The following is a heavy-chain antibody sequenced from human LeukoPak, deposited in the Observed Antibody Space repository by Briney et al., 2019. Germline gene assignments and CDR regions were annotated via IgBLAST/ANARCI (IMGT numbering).Heavy chain of an antibody. CDR2: ISSNGDIK. CDR1: GFIFSDYY. Sequence: PGGSLRLSCAASGFIFSDYYMSWIRQAPGKGLEWVADISSNGDIKSYGDSAGGRFTISRDNFKNSLYLEMNNLRAEDTAVYYCAREIVAGTFDYWGQETLLTVGS. D-gene: IGHD1-14*01. J-gene: IGHJ4*02. CDR3: AREIVAGTFDY. V-gene: IGHV3-11*01.